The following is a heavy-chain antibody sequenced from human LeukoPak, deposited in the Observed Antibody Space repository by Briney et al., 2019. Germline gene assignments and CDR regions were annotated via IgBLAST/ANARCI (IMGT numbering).Heavy chain of an antibody. CDR1: GFTFSSYS. Sequence: KAGGSLRLSCAASGFTFSSYSMNWVRQAPGKGLEWVSSISSSSSYIYYADSVKGRFTISRDNAKNSLYLQMNSLRAEDTAVYYCVRAPKRITGTRLFDYWGQGTLVTVSS. V-gene: IGHV3-21*01. D-gene: IGHD1-7*01. CDR2: ISSSSSYI. CDR3: VRAPKRITGTRLFDY. J-gene: IGHJ4*02.